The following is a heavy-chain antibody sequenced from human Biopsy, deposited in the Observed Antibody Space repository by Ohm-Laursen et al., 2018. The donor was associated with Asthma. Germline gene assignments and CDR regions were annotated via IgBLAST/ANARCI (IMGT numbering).Heavy chain of an antibody. D-gene: IGHD2-2*01. J-gene: IGHJ5*02. V-gene: IGHV3-33*01. CDR1: GLTFSSYG. CDR3: ARPAAPFGGDWFDP. CDR2: IWYDGSNK. Sequence: SLRLSCTASGLTFSSYGMHWVRQAPGKGLEWVAVIWYDGSNKYYADSVKGRFTISRDNSKNSLYLQMNSLRAEDTAVYYCARPAAPFGGDWFDPRGQGTLVTVSS.